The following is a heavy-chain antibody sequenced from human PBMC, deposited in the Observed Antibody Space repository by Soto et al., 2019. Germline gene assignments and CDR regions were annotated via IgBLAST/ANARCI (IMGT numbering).Heavy chain of an antibody. CDR3: ARGGGAYDV. CDR1: GYIVTRSG. CDR2: ISEYGDS. V-gene: IGHV1-18*01. Sequence: QVQLVQSGAEVKRPGATVKVSCKASGYIVTRSGINWLRQAPGQGLEWMGCISEYGDSNNSEKLQDRVSLTTDTYTNTAYMGLRSLGSDDTGVYYRARGGGAYDVWGQGTRSTVSS. J-gene: IGHJ3*01.